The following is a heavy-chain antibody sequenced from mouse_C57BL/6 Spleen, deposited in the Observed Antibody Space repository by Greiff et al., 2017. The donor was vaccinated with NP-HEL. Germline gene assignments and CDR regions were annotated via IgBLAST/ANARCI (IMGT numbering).Heavy chain of an antibody. J-gene: IGHJ3*01. D-gene: IGHD2-4*01. CDR2: ISDGGSYT. CDR1: GFTFSSYA. Sequence: EVQRVESGGGLVKPGGSLKLSCAASGFTFSSYAMSWVRQTPEKRLEWVATISDGGSYTYYPDNVKGRFTISRDNAKNNLYLQMSHLKSEDTAMYYDARDGDYDAWFAYWGQGTLVTVSA. CDR3: ARDGDYDAWFAY. V-gene: IGHV5-4*01.